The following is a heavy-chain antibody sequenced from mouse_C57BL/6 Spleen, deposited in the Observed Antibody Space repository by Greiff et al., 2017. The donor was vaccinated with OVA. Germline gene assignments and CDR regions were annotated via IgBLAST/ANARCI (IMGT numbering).Heavy chain of an antibody. CDR2: ISDGGSYT. V-gene: IGHV5-4*01. Sequence: EVQVVESGGGLVKPGGSLKLSCAASGFTFSSYAMSWVRQTPETRLEWVATISDGGSYTYYPDNVKGRFTISRDNAKNNLYLQMSHLKSEDTAMYYCARDRGYDVGYFDYWGQGTTLTVSS. D-gene: IGHD2-2*01. J-gene: IGHJ2*01. CDR3: ARDRGYDVGYFDY. CDR1: GFTFSSYA.